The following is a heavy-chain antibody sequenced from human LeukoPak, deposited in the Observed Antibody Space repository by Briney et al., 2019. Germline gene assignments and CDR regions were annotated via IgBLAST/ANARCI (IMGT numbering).Heavy chain of an antibody. V-gene: IGHV4-59*05. J-gene: IGHJ4*02. Sequence: SETLSLTCTVSGGSISSYYWSWIRQPPRKGLEWIGSIYYSGSTYYNPSLKSRVTISVDTSKNQFSLKLSSVTAADTAVYYCAMRGMTTVTHFDYWGQGTLVTVSS. CDR3: AMRGMTTVTHFDY. CDR2: IYYSGST. D-gene: IGHD4-11*01. CDR1: GGSISSYY.